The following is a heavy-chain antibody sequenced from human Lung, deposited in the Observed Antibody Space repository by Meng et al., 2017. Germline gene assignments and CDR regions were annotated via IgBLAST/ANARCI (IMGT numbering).Heavy chain of an antibody. V-gene: IGHV4-4*02. CDR2: ISHSGST. CDR3: ARETLRELGLFHY. Sequence: HVHHEELGLRLFQPSVTLSFALFGSGHTFTRTQWWSWIRQTPGKWLEWIGEISHSGSTVYRPSLQGRFSISLDKSNNEFSLKLTSVTAADTAVYYCARETLRELGLFHYWGQGILVTVSS. J-gene: IGHJ4*02. CDR1: GHTFTRTQW. D-gene: IGHD1-7*01.